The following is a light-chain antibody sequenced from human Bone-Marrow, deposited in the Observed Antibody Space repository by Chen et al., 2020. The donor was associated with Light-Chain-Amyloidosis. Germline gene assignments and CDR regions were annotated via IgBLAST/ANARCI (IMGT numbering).Light chain of an antibody. Sequence: QSALTQPASVYGSPGQSITISCTGTSSDVGSYNLVSWYQQHPGKAPQLMIYEVSKRPSGVSNRFSGSKSGNTASLTISGLQAEDEADYYCCSYAGSSTLVFGGGTKLTVL. CDR2: EVS. CDR3: CSYAGSSTLV. J-gene: IGLJ3*02. CDR1: SSDVGSYNL. V-gene: IGLV2-23*02.